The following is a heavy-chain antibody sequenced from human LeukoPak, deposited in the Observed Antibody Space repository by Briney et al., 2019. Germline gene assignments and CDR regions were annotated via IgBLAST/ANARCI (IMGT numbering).Heavy chain of an antibody. CDR2: FNGDGVNT. D-gene: IGHD6-19*01. Sequence: GGSLRLSCAASGFAFTISSMSWVRQAPGKGLEWVSTFNGDGVNTYYTGSVWGRFPISRDNSKNTLYLQMNSLRAEDTAIYYCAKSVVGVFRGFDFWGQGILVTVSS. CDR1: GFAFTISS. V-gene: IGHV3-23*01. CDR3: AKSVVGVFRGFDF. J-gene: IGHJ4*02.